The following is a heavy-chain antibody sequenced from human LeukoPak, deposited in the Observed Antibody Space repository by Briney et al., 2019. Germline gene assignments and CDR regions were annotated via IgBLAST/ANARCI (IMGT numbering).Heavy chain of an antibody. CDR2: INHSGST. V-gene: IGHV4-34*01. CDR3: ASLRRGELYSLGY. D-gene: IGHD3-16*01. Sequence: SETLSLTCAVYGGSFIGYYWSWIRQPPGKGLEWIGEINHSGSTNYIPSLKSRVTISVDTSKNQFSLKLSSVTAADTAVYYCASLRRGELYSLGYWGQGTLVTVSS. J-gene: IGHJ4*02. CDR1: GGSFIGYY.